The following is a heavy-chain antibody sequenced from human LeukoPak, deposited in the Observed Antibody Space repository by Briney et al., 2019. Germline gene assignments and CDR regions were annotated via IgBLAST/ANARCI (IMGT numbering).Heavy chain of an antibody. D-gene: IGHD1-7*01. Sequence: GGSPRLSCAASGFTFSSYGMHWVRQAPGKGLEWVAVISYDGSNKYYADSVKGRFTISRDNSKNTLYLQMNSLRAEDTAVYYCAKAPGYNWNYFVYYYYGMDVWGQGTTVTVSS. CDR2: ISYDGSNK. J-gene: IGHJ6*02. CDR1: GFTFSSYG. V-gene: IGHV3-30*18. CDR3: AKAPGYNWNYFVYYYYGMDV.